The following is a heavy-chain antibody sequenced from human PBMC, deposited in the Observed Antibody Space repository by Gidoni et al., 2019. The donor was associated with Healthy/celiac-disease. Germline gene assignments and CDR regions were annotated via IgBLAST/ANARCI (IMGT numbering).Heavy chain of an antibody. CDR1: GGTFSSYA. CDR2: IIPIFGTA. Sequence: QVQLVQSGAEVKKPGSSVKVSCKASGGTFSSYAISWVRQAPGQGLEWMGGIIPIFGTANYAQKFQGRVTITADESTSTAYMELSSLRSEDTAVYYCASSYCGGDCYHWPEYFQHWGQGTLVTVSS. CDR3: ASSYCGGDCYHWPEYFQH. V-gene: IGHV1-69*01. J-gene: IGHJ1*01. D-gene: IGHD2-21*02.